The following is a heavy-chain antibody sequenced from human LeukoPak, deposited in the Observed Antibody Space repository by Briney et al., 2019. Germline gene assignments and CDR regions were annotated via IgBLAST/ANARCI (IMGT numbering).Heavy chain of an antibody. CDR1: GGSFSGYY. D-gene: IGHD6-25*01. J-gene: IGHJ3*02. Sequence: KPSETLSLTCAVYGGSFSGYYWSWIRQTPGKGLEWIGEINHSGSTNYNPSLKSRVTISVDTSKNQFSLKLSSVTAADTAVYYCARGSDDAFDIWGQGTMVTVSS. V-gene: IGHV4-34*01. CDR3: ARGSDDAFDI. CDR2: INHSGST.